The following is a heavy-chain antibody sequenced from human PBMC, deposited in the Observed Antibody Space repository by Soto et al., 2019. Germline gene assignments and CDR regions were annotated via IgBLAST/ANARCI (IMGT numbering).Heavy chain of an antibody. CDR3: ARRDSSGSFDY. J-gene: IGHJ4*02. Sequence: QVQLVQSWSEAKKPGASVKVSCKTSGYTFTNYYIPWGRLAPGQGLEWMGYLHPQSGLRSHAQRFQGRVTLTRDTSSSPAYMELSGLTSDDGAVYFCARRDSSGSFDYWGQGTQVTVSS. CDR1: GYTFTNYY. CDR2: LHPQSGLR. D-gene: IGHD5-18*01. V-gene: IGHV1-2*02.